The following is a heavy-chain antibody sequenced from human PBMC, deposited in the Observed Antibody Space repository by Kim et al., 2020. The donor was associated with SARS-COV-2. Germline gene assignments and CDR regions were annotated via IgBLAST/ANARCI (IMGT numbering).Heavy chain of an antibody. CDR2: VIGRGGDT. V-gene: IGHV3-23*01. CDR3: ARDLELGF. D-gene: IGHD1-7*01. CDR1: GFTLSSYS. Sequence: GGSLRLSCAASGFTLSSYSMSWVRQAPGKGLEWVSVVIGRGGDTYYADSVKGRFSISRDNSKNTLYLQMNSLRAEDTAIYYCARDLELGFWGQGSLVTVS. J-gene: IGHJ4*02.